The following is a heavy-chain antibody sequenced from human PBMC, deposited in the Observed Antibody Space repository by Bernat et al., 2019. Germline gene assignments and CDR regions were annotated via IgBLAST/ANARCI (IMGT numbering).Heavy chain of an antibody. CDR3: ARGSYPRGFGRGRYYYGMDV. D-gene: IGHD3-10*01. CDR2: IYSGGST. Sequence: EVQLVESGGGLIQPGGSLRLSCAASGFTVSSNYMSWVRQAPGKGLEGGSVIYSGGSTYYADSVKGRFTISSANSTLTLYLQMTSLSAADTAVYYCARGSYPRGFGRGRYYYGMDVWGQGTTVTVSS. V-gene: IGHV3-53*01. J-gene: IGHJ6*02. CDR1: GFTVSSNY.